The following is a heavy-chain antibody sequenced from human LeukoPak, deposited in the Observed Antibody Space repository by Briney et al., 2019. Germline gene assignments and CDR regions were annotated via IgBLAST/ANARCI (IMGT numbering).Heavy chain of an antibody. D-gene: IGHD3-10*01. CDR3: AKLPYGSGSYYNPDY. CDR1: GFTFSSHD. V-gene: IGHV3-30*18. CDR2: ISYDGGKK. Sequence: QPGRSLRLSCAASGFTFSSHDMHWVRQAPGKGLEWVAIISYDGGKKDYADSVKGRFTISRDNSKNTLYLQMNSLRAEDTAVYYCAKLPYGSGSYYNPDYWGQGTLVTVSS. J-gene: IGHJ4*02.